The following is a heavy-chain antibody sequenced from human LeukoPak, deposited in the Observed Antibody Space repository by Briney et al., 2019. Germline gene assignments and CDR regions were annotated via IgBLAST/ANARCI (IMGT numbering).Heavy chain of an antibody. D-gene: IGHD6-13*01. V-gene: IGHV4-39*01. J-gene: IGHJ5*02. Sequence: SETLSLTCTVSGGSISSSSYYWGWIRQPPGKGLEWIGSIYYSGSTYYNPSLESRVTISVDTSKNQFSLKLSSVTAADTAVYYCASALTDSSSWYVGGWFDPWGQGTLVTVSS. CDR3: ASALTDSSSWYVGGWFDP. CDR1: GGSISSSSYY. CDR2: IYYSGST.